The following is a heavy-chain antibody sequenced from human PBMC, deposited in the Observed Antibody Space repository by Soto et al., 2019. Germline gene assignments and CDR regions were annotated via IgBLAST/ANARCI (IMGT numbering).Heavy chain of an antibody. CDR2: INHSGST. CDR1: GGSFSGYY. CDR3: ARGRYYDFWSGYLTYYYYYGMDV. V-gene: IGHV4-34*01. D-gene: IGHD3-3*01. Sequence: SETLSLTCAVYGGSFSGYYWSWIRQPPGKGLEWIGEINHSGSTNYNPSLKSRVTISVDTSKNRFSLKLSSVTAADTAVYYCARGRYYDFWSGYLTYYYYYGMDVWGQGTTVTVSS. J-gene: IGHJ6*02.